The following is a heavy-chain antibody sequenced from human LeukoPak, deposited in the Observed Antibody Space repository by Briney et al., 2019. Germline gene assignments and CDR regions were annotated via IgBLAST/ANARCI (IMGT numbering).Heavy chain of an antibody. CDR2: IYYNGNT. CDR3: ARSLLQWSTAAPFGP. D-gene: IGHD6-13*01. Sequence: SQTLSLTCTVSGGSISSGGYYWTWIRQHPGKGLEYIGYIYYNGNTDYNPSLKSRVTISGDTSNNQFSLKLSSVTAADTAVYYCARSLLQWSTAAPFGPWGQGSLVTVSS. J-gene: IGHJ5*02. V-gene: IGHV4-31*03. CDR1: GGSISSGGYY.